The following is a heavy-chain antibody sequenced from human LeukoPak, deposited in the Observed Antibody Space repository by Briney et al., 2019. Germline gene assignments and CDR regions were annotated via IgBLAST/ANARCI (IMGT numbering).Heavy chain of an antibody. CDR3: ARDERSPKGGH. CDR1: GFTVSSNY. J-gene: IGHJ4*02. CDR2: IYSGGST. D-gene: IGHD3-16*01. V-gene: IGHV3-53*01. Sequence: PGGSLRLSFAASGFTVSSNYMSRVRQAPGKGLEWVSVIYSGGSTYYADSVKGRFTISRDNSKNTLYLQMSSLRAEDTAVYYCARDERSPKGGHWGQGTLVTVSS.